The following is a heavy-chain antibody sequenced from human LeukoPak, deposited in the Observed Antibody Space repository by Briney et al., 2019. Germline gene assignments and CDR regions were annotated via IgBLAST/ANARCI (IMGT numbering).Heavy chain of an antibody. V-gene: IGHV5-51*01. CDR1: GYSFTSYW. CDR3: ARTAGSYYSLYYFDY. CDR2: IYPGDSDT. D-gene: IGHD3-10*01. J-gene: IGHJ4*02. Sequence: GESLKISCKGSGYSFTSYWIGWVRQMPGKGLEWMGIIYPGDSDTRYSPSFQGQVTISADKSISTAYLQWSSLKASDTAMYYCARTAGSYYSLYYFDYWGQGTLVTVSS.